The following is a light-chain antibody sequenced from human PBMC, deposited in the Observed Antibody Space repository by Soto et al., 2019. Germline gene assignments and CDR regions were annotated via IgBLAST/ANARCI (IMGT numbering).Light chain of an antibody. CDR1: SSNIGTNA. CDR3: SAWYDSLKGVV. CDR2: RDN. J-gene: IGLJ2*01. V-gene: IGLV1-44*01. Sequence: QSVLTQPPSASGTPGQRVTISCSGSSSNIGTNAVNWYQQLPGTAPKLLIYRDNQRPSGVPDRFSGSKSGTSASLAISGLQSGDEADYYCSAWYDSLKGVVFGGGTKVTV.